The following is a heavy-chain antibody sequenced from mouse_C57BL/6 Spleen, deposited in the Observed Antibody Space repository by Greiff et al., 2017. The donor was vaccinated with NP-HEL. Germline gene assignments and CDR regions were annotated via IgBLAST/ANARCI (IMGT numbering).Heavy chain of an antibody. CDR3: ARRKGDYYGSSYLDY. CDR2: IHPNSGST. CDR1: GYTFTSYW. Sequence: QVHVKQPGAELVKPGASVKLSCKASGYTFTSYWMHWVKQRPGQGLEWIGMIHPNSGSTNYNEKFKSKATLTVDKSSSTAYMQLSSLTSEDSAVYYCARRKGDYYGSSYLDYWGQGTTLTVSS. V-gene: IGHV1-64*01. D-gene: IGHD1-1*01. J-gene: IGHJ2*01.